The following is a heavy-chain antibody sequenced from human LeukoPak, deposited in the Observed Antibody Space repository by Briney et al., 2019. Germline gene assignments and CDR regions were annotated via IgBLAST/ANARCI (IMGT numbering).Heavy chain of an antibody. Sequence: GGSLRLSCAASGFTFSSYAMSWVRQAPGKGLEWVSAISGSGGSTYYADSVKGRFTISRDNSKNTLYLQMNSLRAEDTAVYYCARDLESAAGTELDYYYGMDVWGQGTTVTVSS. J-gene: IGHJ6*02. CDR3: ARDLESAAGTELDYYYGMDV. CDR2: ISGSGGST. CDR1: GFTFSSYA. D-gene: IGHD6-13*01. V-gene: IGHV3-23*01.